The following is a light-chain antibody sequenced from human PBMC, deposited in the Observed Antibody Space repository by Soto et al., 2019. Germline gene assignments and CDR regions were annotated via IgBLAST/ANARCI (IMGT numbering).Light chain of an antibody. J-gene: IGLJ1*01. CDR2: EVS. CDR1: SSDFGGYNY. V-gene: IGLV2-14*01. Sequence: QSVLAQPASVSGSPGQSITISCTGTSSDFGGYNYVSWYQHHPGKAPKLIIYEVSNRPSGVSNRFSGSKSGNTASLTISGLQAEDEADYYCSSYTGRSTRVFGTGTKVTV. CDR3: SSYTGRSTRV.